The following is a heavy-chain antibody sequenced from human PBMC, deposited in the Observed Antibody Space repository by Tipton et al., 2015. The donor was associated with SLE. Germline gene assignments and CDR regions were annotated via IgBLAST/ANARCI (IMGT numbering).Heavy chain of an antibody. CDR1: GGSFSGYY. CDR3: AKRRTFIAAWNY. CDR2: INHSGST. V-gene: IGHV4-34*01. Sequence: TLSLTCAVYGGSFSGYYWSWIRQPPGKGLEWIGEINHSGSTNYNPSLKSRVTISVDTSKNQFSLKLSSVTAADTAVYYCAKRRTFIAAWNYWGQGTLVTVSS. J-gene: IGHJ4*02. D-gene: IGHD6-6*01.